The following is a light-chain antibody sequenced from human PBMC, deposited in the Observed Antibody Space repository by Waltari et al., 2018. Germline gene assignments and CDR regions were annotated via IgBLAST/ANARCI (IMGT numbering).Light chain of an antibody. CDR3: QQSSSDPLT. J-gene: IGKJ1*01. Sequence: DIVMTQSPDSLSASVGDRVTITCRASQSISTYLNWYQQKPGKAPNLLMYAASSLQSGVPSRFSGSGSGTDFTLTISSLQREDFATYYCQQSSSDPLTFGQGTKVEIK. CDR2: AAS. V-gene: IGKV1-39*01. CDR1: QSISTY.